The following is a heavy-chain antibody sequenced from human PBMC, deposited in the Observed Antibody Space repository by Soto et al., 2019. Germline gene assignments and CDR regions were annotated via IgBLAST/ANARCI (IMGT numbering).Heavy chain of an antibody. V-gene: IGHV3-23*01. J-gene: IGHJ4*02. CDR1: GFTFSSYA. D-gene: IGHD3-10*01. CDR2: ISGSGGST. Sequence: GGSLRLSCAASGFTFSSYAMSWVRQAPGKGLEWVSAISGSGGSTYYADSVKGRFTISRDNSKNTLYLQMNSLRAEDTAVYYCAKDRDGSGRYYYFDYWGQGTLVTVSS. CDR3: AKDRDGSGRYYYFDY.